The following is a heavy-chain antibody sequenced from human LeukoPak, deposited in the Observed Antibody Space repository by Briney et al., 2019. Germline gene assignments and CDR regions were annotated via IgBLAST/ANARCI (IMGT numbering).Heavy chain of an antibody. V-gene: IGHV3-9*01. D-gene: IGHD3-22*01. CDR3: AKGWSSGSRTPLDY. CDR2: ISWNSGSI. CDR1: GFTFNDYA. J-gene: IGHJ4*02. Sequence: QAGGSLRLSCAASGFTFNDYAMHWVRQAPGKGLEWVSGISWNSGSIDYADSVKGRFTISRDNAKNSLYLQMNSLRAEDTALYYCAKGWSSGSRTPLDYWGQGTLFTVSS.